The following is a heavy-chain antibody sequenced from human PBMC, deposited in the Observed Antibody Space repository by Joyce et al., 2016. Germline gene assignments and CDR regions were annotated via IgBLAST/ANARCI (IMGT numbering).Heavy chain of an antibody. CDR1: GDFVSSNSAA. D-gene: IGHD3/OR15-3a*01. V-gene: IGHV6-1*01. CDR2: TFYRSKWYN. CDR3: ARDAGFGLDALDI. J-gene: IGHJ3*02. Sequence: QVQLQQSGPGLVKPSQILSLTCAISGDFVSSNSAAWNWIRQSPSRGLECLGRTFYRSKWYNDYAVSVRSRISINPDTSKNLFSLHLNSVTPEDTAVYYCARDAGFGLDALDIWGQGTMVTVSS.